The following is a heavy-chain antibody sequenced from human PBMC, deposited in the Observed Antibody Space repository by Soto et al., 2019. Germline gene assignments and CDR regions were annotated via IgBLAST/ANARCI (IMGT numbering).Heavy chain of an antibody. CDR2: IIPILGIA. V-gene: IGHV1-69*02. Sequence: GASVKVSCKASGGTFSGYTISWVRQAPGQGLEWMGRIIPILGIANYAQKFQGRVTITADKSTSTAYMELSSLRSEDTAVYYCATLTPGVPSRWLLYRDYWGQGTLVPVSS. CDR3: ATLTPGVPSRWLLYRDY. J-gene: IGHJ4*02. D-gene: IGHD3-3*01. CDR1: GGTFSGYT.